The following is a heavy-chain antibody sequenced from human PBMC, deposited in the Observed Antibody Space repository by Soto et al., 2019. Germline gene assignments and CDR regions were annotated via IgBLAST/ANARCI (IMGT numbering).Heavy chain of an antibody. D-gene: IGHD3-16*01. J-gene: IGHJ6*02. CDR2: ISAYNGNT. CDR1: GYTFTSYG. CDR3: ASSFAPGWVYYCYGMDV. V-gene: IGHV1-18*04. Sequence: ASVKVSCKASGYTFTSYGISWVRQAPGQGLEWMGWISAYNGNTNYAQKLQGRVTMTTDTSTSTAYMELRSLRSDDTAVYYCASSFAPGWVYYCYGMDVWGQGTTVTVSS.